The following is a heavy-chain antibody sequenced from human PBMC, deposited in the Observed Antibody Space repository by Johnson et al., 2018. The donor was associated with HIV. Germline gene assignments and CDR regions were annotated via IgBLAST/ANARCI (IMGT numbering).Heavy chain of an antibody. CDR2: ISYDGSNK. V-gene: IGHV3-30*04. J-gene: IGHJ3*02. CDR3: AREGMYSNYQGSFDI. D-gene: IGHD6-13*01. CDR1: GFTFSSYA. Sequence: QVQLVESGGGVVQPGRSLRLSCAASGFTFSSYAMHWVRQAPGKGLEWVAVISYDGSNKYYADSVKGRFTISRDNSKNTLYLQMNSLRAGDTAVYYCAREGMYSNYQGSFDIGGQGTMVTVSS.